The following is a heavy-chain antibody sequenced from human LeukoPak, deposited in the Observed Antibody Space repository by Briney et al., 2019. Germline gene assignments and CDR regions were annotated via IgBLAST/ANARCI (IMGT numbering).Heavy chain of an antibody. D-gene: IGHD1-26*01. CDR3: ARGQSGSYSLDAFDI. V-gene: IGHV3-74*01. Sequence: GGSLRLSCAASGFTFSSYWMHWVRQAPGKGLVWVSRINTDGSSTSYADSVKGRFTISRDNAKNTLYLQMNSLRAEDTAVYYCARGQSGSYSLDAFDIWGQGTMVTVSS. CDR1: GFTFSSYW. J-gene: IGHJ3*02. CDR2: INTDGSST.